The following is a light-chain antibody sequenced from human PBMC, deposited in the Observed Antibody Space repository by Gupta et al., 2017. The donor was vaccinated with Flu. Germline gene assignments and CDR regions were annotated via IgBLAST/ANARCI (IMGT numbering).Light chain of an antibody. CDR3: QQYCSFPST. CDR1: PYVRGSF. V-gene: IGKV3D-20*01. Sequence: ATLFLSPGENVTLSFGASPYVRGSFLAWYQQRAGQAPRLLIYEASSRATGIPDRFSGSGSGTDFTLTISIRDPEDFAVYYCQQYCSFPSTFGQGTKVEIK. J-gene: IGKJ2*02. CDR2: EAS.